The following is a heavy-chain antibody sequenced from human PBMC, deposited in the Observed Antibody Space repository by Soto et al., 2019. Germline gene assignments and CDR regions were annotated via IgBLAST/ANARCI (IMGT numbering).Heavy chain of an antibody. CDR2: IYSGGST. Sequence: GGSLRLSCVASGFTFSGNYMRWVRQAPGKGLEWVSAIYSGGSTYYADSVEGRFTISRDNSKNALYLQMNSLRLEDTAVYYCARGRQAPDALDIWGQGTVVTVSS. CDR1: GFTFSGNY. V-gene: IGHV3-66*01. CDR3: ARGRQAPDALDI. J-gene: IGHJ3*02.